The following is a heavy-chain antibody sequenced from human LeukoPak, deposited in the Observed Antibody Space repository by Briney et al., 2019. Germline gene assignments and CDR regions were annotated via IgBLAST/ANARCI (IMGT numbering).Heavy chain of an antibody. D-gene: IGHD6-13*01. Sequence: PSETLSLTCTVPGGSISSYYWSWIRQPAGKGLEWIGHIYTSGSTNYNPSLKSRVTMSVDTSKNQFSLKLSSVTAADTAVYYCARVIVSAAGNWFDPWGQGTLVTVSS. J-gene: IGHJ5*02. CDR1: GGSISSYY. V-gene: IGHV4-4*07. CDR2: IYTSGST. CDR3: ARVIVSAAGNWFDP.